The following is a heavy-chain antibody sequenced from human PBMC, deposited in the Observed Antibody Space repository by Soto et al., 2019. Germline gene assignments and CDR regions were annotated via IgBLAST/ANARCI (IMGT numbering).Heavy chain of an antibody. D-gene: IGHD3-10*01. Sequence: LCGGSISSGGYYWSWIRQHPGKGLEWIGYIYYSGSTYYNPSLKSRVTISVDTSKNQFSLKLSSVTAADTAVYYCARDAYYGSGSDFDYWGQGTLVTVSS. CDR3: ARDAYYGSGSDFDY. V-gene: IGHV4-31*02. J-gene: IGHJ4*02. CDR2: IYYSGST. CDR1: GGSISSGGYY.